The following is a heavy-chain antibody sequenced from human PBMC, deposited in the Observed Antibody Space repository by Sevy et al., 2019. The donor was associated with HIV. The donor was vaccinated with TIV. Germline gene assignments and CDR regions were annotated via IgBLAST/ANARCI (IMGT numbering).Heavy chain of an antibody. Sequence: ASVKVSCNASGYTFTGYYMHWVRQAPGQGLEWMGWINPNSGGTNYAQKFQGRVTMTRDTSISTAYMELSRLRSDDTAVYYCASQGGIRFLEWSDDYWGQGTLVTVSS. CDR3: ASQGGIRFLEWSDDY. CDR1: GYTFTGYY. D-gene: IGHD3-3*01. V-gene: IGHV1-2*02. CDR2: INPNSGGT. J-gene: IGHJ4*02.